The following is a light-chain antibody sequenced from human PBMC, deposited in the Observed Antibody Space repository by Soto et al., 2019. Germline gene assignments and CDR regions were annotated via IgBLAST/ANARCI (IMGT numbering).Light chain of an antibody. CDR2: GAS. Sequence: EIVMIPFPAISLKKTGERATLSCRASQSVTSNLAWYQQKPGQAPRLLIYGASTRATGIPARFSGSGSGTEFTLTISSLQSEDFAVYYCQQYNNWPPYTCGQGTKVDIK. J-gene: IGKJ2*01. CDR3: QQYNNWPPYT. V-gene: IGKV3-15*01. CDR1: QSVTSN.